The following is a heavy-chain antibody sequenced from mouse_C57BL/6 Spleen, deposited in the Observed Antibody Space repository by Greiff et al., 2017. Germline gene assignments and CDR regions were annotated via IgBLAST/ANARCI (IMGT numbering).Heavy chain of an antibody. V-gene: IGHV5-17*01. D-gene: IGHD1-1*01. CDR1: GFTFSDYG. CDR2: ISRGSSTI. Sequence: EVKLLESGGGLVKPGGSLKLSCAASGFTFSDYGMHWVRQAPEKGLEWVAYISRGSSTIYYADTVKGRFTISRDNAENTLFLQMTSLSSEDTARYYCARPGSPYYYSSSYYFDYWGQGTTLTVSS. J-gene: IGHJ2*01. CDR3: ARPGSPYYYSSSYYFDY.